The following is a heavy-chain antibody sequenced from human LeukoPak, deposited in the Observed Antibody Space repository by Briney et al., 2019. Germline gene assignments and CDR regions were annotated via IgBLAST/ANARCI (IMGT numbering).Heavy chain of an antibody. CDR1: GYTFTSYA. CDR2: INTNTGNP. J-gene: IGHJ4*02. CDR3: ARDPPLGYSSSWEPGG. Sequence: GASVKVSCKASGYTFTSYAMNWVRQAPGQGLEWMGWINTNTGNPTYAQGFTGRFVFSLDTSVSTAYLQISSLKAEDTAVYYCARDPPLGYSSSWEPGGWGQGTLVTVSS. D-gene: IGHD6-13*01. V-gene: IGHV7-4-1*02.